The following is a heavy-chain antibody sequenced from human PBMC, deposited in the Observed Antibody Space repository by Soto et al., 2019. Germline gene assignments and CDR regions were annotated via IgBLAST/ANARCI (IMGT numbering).Heavy chain of an antibody. CDR3: AEPLGLQETHYYYYMDV. J-gene: IGHJ6*03. CDR2: ISSSSSYI. CDR1: GFTFSSYS. V-gene: IGHV3-21*01. D-gene: IGHD4-4*01. Sequence: GGSLRLSCAASGFTFSSYSMNWVRQAPGKGLEWVSSISSSSSYIYYADSVKGRFTISRDNAKNSLYRQMNSLRAEDTAAYYCAEPLGLQETHYYYYMDVWGKGTTVTVSS.